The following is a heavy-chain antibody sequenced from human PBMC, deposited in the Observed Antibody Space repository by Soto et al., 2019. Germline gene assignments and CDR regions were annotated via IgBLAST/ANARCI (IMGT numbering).Heavy chain of an antibody. D-gene: IGHD3-3*01. J-gene: IGHJ4*02. CDR1: GFTFSSYW. CDR3: ASNPRYYDFWSGPFDY. V-gene: IGHV3-7*01. CDR2: IKQDGSEK. Sequence: GGSLRLSCAASGFTFSSYWMSWVRQAPGKGLEWVANIKQDGSEKYYVDSVKGRFTISRDNAKNSLYLQMNSLRAEDTAVYYCASNPRYYDFWSGPFDYWGQGTLVTVSS.